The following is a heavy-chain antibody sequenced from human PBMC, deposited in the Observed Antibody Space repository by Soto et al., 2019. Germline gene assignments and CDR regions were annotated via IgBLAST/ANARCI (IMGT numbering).Heavy chain of an antibody. Sequence: GGSLRLSCAASGFTFSSYAMSWVRQSPGKGLEWVSAISGSGGSTYYADSVKGRFTITRDNSKNTQYLQMNSLRAEDTAVYYCAKNPPRTVTTTLYYLDYWGQGTRVTVSA. CDR1: GFTFSSYA. J-gene: IGHJ4*02. V-gene: IGHV3-23*01. CDR2: ISGSGGST. CDR3: AKNPPRTVTTTLYYLDY. D-gene: IGHD4-17*01.